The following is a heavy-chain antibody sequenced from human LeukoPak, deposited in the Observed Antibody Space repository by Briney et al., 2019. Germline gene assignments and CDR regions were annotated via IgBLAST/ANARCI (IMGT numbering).Heavy chain of an antibody. D-gene: IGHD3-10*01. V-gene: IGHV1-69*13. J-gene: IGHJ4*02. CDR1: GGTFSSYA. CDR3: ARDRSTGRYYGSGSYDY. Sequence: SVKVSCKASGGTFSSYAISWVRQAPGQGLEWMGGIIPIFGTANYAQKFQGRVTITADESTSTAYMELSSLRSEDTAVYYCARDRSTGRYYGSGSYDYWGQGTLVTVSS. CDR2: IIPIFGTA.